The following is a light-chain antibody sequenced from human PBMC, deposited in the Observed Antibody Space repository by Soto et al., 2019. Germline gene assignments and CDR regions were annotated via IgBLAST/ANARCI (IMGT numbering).Light chain of an antibody. CDR1: QSISSY. CDR3: QQSDSTLIT. V-gene: IGKV1-39*01. J-gene: IGKJ5*01. Sequence: DIHMTYSPSSLSSSVGDRVTITCRASQSISSYLNWYQQKPGKAPKLLIYAASSLQSGVPSRFSGSGPWADFNLNISSLQPEDFSTYYCQQSDSTLITFGQGTRLEIK. CDR2: AAS.